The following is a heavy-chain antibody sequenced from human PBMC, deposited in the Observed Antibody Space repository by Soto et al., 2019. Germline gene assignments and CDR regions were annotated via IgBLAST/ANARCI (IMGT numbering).Heavy chain of an antibody. D-gene: IGHD2-15*01. Sequence: GESLKISCKGSGYSFTSYWISWVRQMPEKGLEWMGRIDPSDSYTNYSPSFQGHVTISADKSISTAYLQWSSLKASDTAMYYCARHCSGGSCYKTYYYYGMDVWGQGTTVTVSS. J-gene: IGHJ6*02. CDR1: GYSFTSYW. CDR3: ARHCSGGSCYKTYYYYGMDV. V-gene: IGHV5-10-1*01. CDR2: IDPSDSYT.